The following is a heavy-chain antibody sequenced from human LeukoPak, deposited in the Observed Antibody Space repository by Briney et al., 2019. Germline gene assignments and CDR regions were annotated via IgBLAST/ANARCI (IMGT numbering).Heavy chain of an antibody. Sequence: SETLSLTCTVSGGSISTSNYYWGWIRQPPGKGLEWIGNIFYSGSTYYSPSLRSRVTISLDTSRNQFSLKLNSVTAADTAVYYCAREVGGDFDALDYWGQGTLVTVSS. V-gene: IGHV4-39*07. CDR2: IFYSGST. J-gene: IGHJ4*02. CDR1: GGSISTSNYY. CDR3: AREVGGDFDALDY. D-gene: IGHD4-17*01.